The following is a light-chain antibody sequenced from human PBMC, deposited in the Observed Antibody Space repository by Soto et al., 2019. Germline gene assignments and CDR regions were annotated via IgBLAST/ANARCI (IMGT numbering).Light chain of an antibody. CDR2: MSS. Sequence: DSQITQSPSSLSASVGDRVTITCRASQGIRNYLNWYQQKPGKAPNLLIYMSSSLQSGVPSRFSGSGSGTDFTLTISSLQPEDFASYFCQQAYSAPITFGQGTRLEIK. CDR1: QGIRNY. V-gene: IGKV1-39*01. CDR3: QQAYSAPIT. J-gene: IGKJ5*01.